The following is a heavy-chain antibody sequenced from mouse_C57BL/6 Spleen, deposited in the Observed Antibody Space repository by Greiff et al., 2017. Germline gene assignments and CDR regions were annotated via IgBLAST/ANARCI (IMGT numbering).Heavy chain of an antibody. CDR3: ARHGEVITTVVAGAMDD. CDR2: FYPGSGSI. V-gene: IGHV1-62-2*01. J-gene: IGHJ4*01. Sequence: VKLMESGAELVKPGASVKLSCKASGYTFTEYTIHWVKQRSGQGLEWIGWFYPGSGSIKYNEKFKDKATLTADKSSSTVYMELSRLTSEDSAVYFCARHGEVITTVVAGAMDDWGQGTSVTVAS. D-gene: IGHD1-1*01. CDR1: GYTFTEYT.